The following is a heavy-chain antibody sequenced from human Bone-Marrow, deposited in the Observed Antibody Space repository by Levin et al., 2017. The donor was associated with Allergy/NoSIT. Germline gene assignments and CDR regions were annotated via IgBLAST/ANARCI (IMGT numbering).Heavy chain of an antibody. D-gene: IGHD5-18*01. V-gene: IGHV4-59*01. CDR1: GGSISSYY. J-gene: IGHJ6*03. CDR3: ARVGGGYSYGFHYYYMDV. CDR2: IYYSGST. Sequence: SETLSLTCTVSGGSISSYYWSWIRQPPGKGLEWIGYIYYSGSTNYNPSLKSRVTISVDTSKNQFSLKLSSVTAADTAVYYCARVGGGYSYGFHYYYMDVWGKGTTVTVSS.